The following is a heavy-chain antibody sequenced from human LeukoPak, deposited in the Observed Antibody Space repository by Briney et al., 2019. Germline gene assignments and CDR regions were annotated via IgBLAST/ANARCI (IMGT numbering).Heavy chain of an antibody. CDR3: ARADCSSSTCYSRSSWFDP. D-gene: IGHD2/OR15-2a*01. V-gene: IGHV3-21*01. CDR2: ISTSSTFI. CDR1: GFSLSSYD. Sequence: PGGSLRLSCAASGFSLSSYDMNWVRQAPGKGLEWVSSISTSSTFIYYTYSVKGRFTISRDNAKNSLYLQMNSLSAEDTAVYYCARADCSSSTCYSRSSWFDPWGQGTLVTVSS. J-gene: IGHJ5*02.